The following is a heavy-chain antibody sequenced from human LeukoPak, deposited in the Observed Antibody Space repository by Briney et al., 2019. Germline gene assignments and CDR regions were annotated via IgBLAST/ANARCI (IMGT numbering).Heavy chain of an antibody. D-gene: IGHD6-6*01. V-gene: IGHV2-70*04. CDR2: IDRDDDK. Sequence: SGPTLVNPTQTLTLTCTFSGFSLSTSGMRVSWIRQPPGKALEWLARIDRDDDKFYSTSLKTRLTISKDTSKNQVVLTMTNMDPVDTATYYCARMGRQLVIDPWGQGTLVTVSS. J-gene: IGHJ5*02. CDR3: ARMGRQLVIDP. CDR1: GFSLSTSGMR.